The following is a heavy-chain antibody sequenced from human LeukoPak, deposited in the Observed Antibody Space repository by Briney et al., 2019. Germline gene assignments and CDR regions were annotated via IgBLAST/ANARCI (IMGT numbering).Heavy chain of an antibody. J-gene: IGHJ5*02. Sequence: QPGGSLRLSCAASGFTFSSYWMSWVRQAPGKGLEWVANIKQDGSEKYYVDSVKGRFTISRDNAKNSLYLQMNSLRAEDTAVYYCAREVVGYCTNGVCYNWFDPWGQGTLVTVSS. CDR1: GFTFSSYW. CDR3: AREVVGYCTNGVCYNWFDP. V-gene: IGHV3-7*01. CDR2: IKQDGSEK. D-gene: IGHD2-8*01.